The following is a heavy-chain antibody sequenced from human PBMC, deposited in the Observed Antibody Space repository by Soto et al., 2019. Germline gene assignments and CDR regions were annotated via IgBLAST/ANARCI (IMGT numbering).Heavy chain of an antibody. V-gene: IGHV4-39*01. CDR2: VFYTGSP. Sequence: PSETLSLTCTVSGASINSNVHYWGWVRQSPGKGLEWIASVFYTGSPYHNPSLESRVSISVDTSDNQFSLKVNSVTAAETGIYYCARHPFGGYAFDSWGQGTLVTVS. D-gene: IGHD3-16*01. CDR3: ARHPFGGYAFDS. CDR1: GASINSNVHY. J-gene: IGHJ4*02.